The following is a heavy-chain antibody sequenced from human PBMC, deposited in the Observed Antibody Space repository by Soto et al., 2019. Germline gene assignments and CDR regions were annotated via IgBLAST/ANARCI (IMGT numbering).Heavy chain of an antibody. J-gene: IGHJ4*01. V-gene: IGHV4-30-4*01. Sequence: QVQLQESGPGVVKHSQTLSLTCTVSGDSISSDDYYWNWIRQPPGQGLEWIGYISYSGTTSYKPYIKTRVRFSGDPSKKKFSLKVTSVTAGDTAVYYCARAHDYSAYVFDCRGHGTLVTVSA. CDR3: ARAHDYSAYVFDC. CDR2: ISYSGTT. CDR1: GDSISSDDYY. D-gene: IGHD4-17*01.